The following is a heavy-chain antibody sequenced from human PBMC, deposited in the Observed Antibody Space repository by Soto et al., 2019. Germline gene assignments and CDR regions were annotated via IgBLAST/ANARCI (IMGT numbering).Heavy chain of an antibody. Sequence: QVQLVESGGGVVQPGRSLRLSCAASGFTFSSYGMHWVRQAPGKGLEWVAVIWYDGSNKYYADSVKGRFTISRDNSKNXXYLQMNSLRAEDTAVYYCASVYCSGGSCQIYGMDVWGQGTTVTVSS. CDR2: IWYDGSNK. D-gene: IGHD2-15*01. J-gene: IGHJ6*02. V-gene: IGHV3-33*01. CDR3: ASVYCSGGSCQIYGMDV. CDR1: GFTFSSYG.